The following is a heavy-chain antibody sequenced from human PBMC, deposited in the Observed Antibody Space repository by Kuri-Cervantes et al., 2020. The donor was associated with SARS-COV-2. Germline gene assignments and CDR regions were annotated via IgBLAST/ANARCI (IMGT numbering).Heavy chain of an antibody. CDR3: ATDPPRL. V-gene: IGHV1-2*02. CDR2: INPNSGGT. Sequence: ASVKVSCKASGYTFTGYYMHWVRQAPGQGLEWMGWINPNSGGTNYAQKFQGRVTMTEDTSTDTAYMELSSLRSEDTAVYYCATDPPRLWGQGTLVTVSS. CDR1: GYTFTGYY. J-gene: IGHJ4*02.